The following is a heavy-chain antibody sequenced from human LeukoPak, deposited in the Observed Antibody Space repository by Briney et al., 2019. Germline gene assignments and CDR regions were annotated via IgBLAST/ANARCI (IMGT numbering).Heavy chain of an antibody. CDR3: ARDKRGANWFDP. V-gene: IGHV3-21*01. CDR1: GFTFSNAW. CDR2: ISGSSTYI. D-gene: IGHD1-26*01. Sequence: GGSLRLSCAASGFTFSNAWMNWVRQAPGKGLEWVSSISGSSTYIYYADSVKGRCTISRDNAKNSLYLQMNSLRAEDTAVYYCARDKRGANWFDPWGQGTLVTVSS. J-gene: IGHJ5*02.